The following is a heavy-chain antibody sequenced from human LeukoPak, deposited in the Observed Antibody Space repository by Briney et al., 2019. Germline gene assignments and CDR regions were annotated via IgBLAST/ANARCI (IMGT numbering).Heavy chain of an antibody. CDR3: AKGMGGKYCTDGLCYYSWFDP. Sequence: SETLSLTCTVSGASISSHYWSWIRQPPGKGLEWIGYIYYSGSSNYNPSLKSRVTISLDTSKNQFSLKLSSVTAADTAVYYCAKGMGGKYCTDGLCYYSWFDPWGQGTLVTVSS. V-gene: IGHV4-59*11. CDR2: IYYSGSS. J-gene: IGHJ5*02. CDR1: GASISSHY. D-gene: IGHD2-8*01.